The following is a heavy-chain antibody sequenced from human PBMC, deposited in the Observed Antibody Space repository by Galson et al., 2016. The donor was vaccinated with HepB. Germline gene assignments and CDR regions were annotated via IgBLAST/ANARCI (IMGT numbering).Heavy chain of an antibody. Sequence: SLRLSCAASRFVVSSTYMAWVRQAPGRGLECVSLLYRDGFTYYADSVQGRFTISRDNSKNTFYLQMNSLRADDTAVYYCARDGRQDRGSIFDYWGQGTLVTVYS. CDR3: ARDGRQDRGSIFDY. CDR2: LYRDGFT. CDR1: RFVVSSTY. D-gene: IGHD6-6*01. J-gene: IGHJ4*02. V-gene: IGHV3-66*01.